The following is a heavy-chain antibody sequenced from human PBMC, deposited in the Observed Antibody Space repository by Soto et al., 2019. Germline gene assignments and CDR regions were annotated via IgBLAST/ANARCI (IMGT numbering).Heavy chain of an antibody. D-gene: IGHD6-19*01. CDR2: IRASEDNT. Sequence: GGSLRLSCAASGFTFSNYAMGWVRQAPDKGLEWVSTIRASEDNTYYVDSVKGRFTVSRDNSQNTLFLQMNSLRAEDTAVYYCAKDAPDMNGWFYFDYWGQGALVTVSS. J-gene: IGHJ4*02. CDR3: AKDAPDMNGWFYFDY. CDR1: GFTFSNYA. V-gene: IGHV3-23*01.